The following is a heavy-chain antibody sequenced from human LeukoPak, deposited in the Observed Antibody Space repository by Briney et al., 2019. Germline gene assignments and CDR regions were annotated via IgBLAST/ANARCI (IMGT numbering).Heavy chain of an antibody. J-gene: IGHJ4*02. CDR2: VYPDGRT. CDR1: GFTVTDNY. Sequence: GGSLRLSCAVSGFTVTDNYMSWVRQAPGKGLQWVSVVYPDGRTYYADSVKGRFTISRDNSRKTLLLQLNSLRADDTAVYYCARTNPVYGDYDYWGQGTLVTVSS. D-gene: IGHD4-17*01. CDR3: ARTNPVYGDYDY. V-gene: IGHV3-53*01.